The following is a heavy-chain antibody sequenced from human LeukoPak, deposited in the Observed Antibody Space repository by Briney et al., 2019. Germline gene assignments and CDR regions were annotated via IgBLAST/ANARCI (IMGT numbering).Heavy chain of an antibody. CDR2: ISANGGYT. D-gene: IGHD2-15*01. CDR3: QQDYGTVVPIRPDY. CDR1: GFTFSRHE. J-gene: IGHJ4*02. V-gene: IGHV3-23*01. Sequence: PGGSLRLSCAVSGFTFSRHEMSWVRQAPGKGLEWVSGISANGGYTYYADSVKGRLTISRDNSENTLYLQMGGLRAEDSALYYCQQDYGTVVPIRPDYRGQGTLVTVSS.